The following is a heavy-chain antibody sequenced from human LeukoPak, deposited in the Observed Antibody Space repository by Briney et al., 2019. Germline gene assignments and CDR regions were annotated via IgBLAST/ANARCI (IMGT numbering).Heavy chain of an antibody. J-gene: IGHJ4*02. CDR2: IIPIFGTA. Sequence: SVKVSCKASGGTFSSYAISWVRQAPGQGLEWMGGIIPIFGTANYAQKFQGRVTITADEYTSTAYMELSSLRSEDTAVYYCARESYYDILTGYNYFDYWGQGTLVTVSS. D-gene: IGHD3-9*01. V-gene: IGHV1-69*13. CDR1: GGTFSSYA. CDR3: ARESYYDILTGYNYFDY.